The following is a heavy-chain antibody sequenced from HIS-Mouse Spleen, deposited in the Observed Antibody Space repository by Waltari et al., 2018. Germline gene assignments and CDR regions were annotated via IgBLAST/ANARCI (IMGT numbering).Heavy chain of an antibody. CDR1: GFTFRIYG. Sequence: QVQLVESGGGVVQPGRSLRLSCAVSGFTFRIYGMHWVRQAPGKGLGWVAVISYDGSNKYYADSVKGRFTISRDNSKNTLYLQMNSLRAEDTAVYYCAKERGSYYDYWGQGTLVTVSS. CDR3: AKERGSYYDY. D-gene: IGHD1-26*01. V-gene: IGHV3-30*18. CDR2: ISYDGSNK. J-gene: IGHJ4*02.